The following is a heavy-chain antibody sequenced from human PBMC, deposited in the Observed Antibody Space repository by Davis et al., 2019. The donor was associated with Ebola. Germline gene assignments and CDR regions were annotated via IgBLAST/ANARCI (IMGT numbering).Heavy chain of an antibody. J-gene: IGHJ4*02. CDR1: GYTFSNYG. CDR3: ARVAYDFWSGYDY. V-gene: IGHV1-18*04. D-gene: IGHD3-3*01. Sequence: ASVKVSCKASGYTFSNYGITWVRQAPGQGLEWMGWINPHNGNTNYAQNVQGRVTMTTDTSTSTAYMEVGSLRSDDTAVYYCARVAYDFWSGYDYWGQGTLVTVSS. CDR2: INPHNGNT.